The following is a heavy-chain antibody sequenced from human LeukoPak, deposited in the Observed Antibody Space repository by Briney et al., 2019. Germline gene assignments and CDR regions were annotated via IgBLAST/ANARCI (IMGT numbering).Heavy chain of an antibody. CDR3: ARGDYGDYYDLDC. V-gene: IGHV3-49*03. D-gene: IGHD4-17*01. Sequence: GGSLRLSCTASGFTFGDYAMSWFRQAPGKGLEWVGFIRSKAYGGTTEYAASVKGRFTISRDDSKSIAYLQMNSLKTEDTAVYYCARGDYGDYYDLDCWGQGTLVTVSS. CDR1: GFTFGDYA. J-gene: IGHJ4*02. CDR2: IRSKAYGGTT.